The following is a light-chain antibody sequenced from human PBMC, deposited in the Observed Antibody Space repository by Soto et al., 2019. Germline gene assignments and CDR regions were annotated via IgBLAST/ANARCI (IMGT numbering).Light chain of an antibody. CDR2: GAS. CDR1: QSISNN. V-gene: IGKV3-15*01. J-gene: IGKJ4*01. Sequence: EIVMTQSPATLSVAPGERATLSCRTSQSISNNLAWYQQKPGQAPRLLIFGASTRATRIPARFSGSGSGTEFTLTISSLQSEDSAVYYCQKHDGWRLTFGGGTKVEIK. CDR3: QKHDGWRLT.